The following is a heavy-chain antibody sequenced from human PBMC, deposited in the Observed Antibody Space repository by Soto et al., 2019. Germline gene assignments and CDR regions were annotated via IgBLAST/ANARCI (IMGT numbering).Heavy chain of an antibody. Sequence: QVQLVQSGAEVKKPGASVKVSCKASGYTFTSYDINWVRQATGQGLEWMGWMNPNSGNTGYAQKFQGRVTMTRNTSMRTAYMELSRLRSEDTAVYCAREQVGWFDPWGQGTLVTVSS. V-gene: IGHV1-8*01. CDR3: AREQVGWFDP. CDR1: GYTFTSYD. D-gene: IGHD6-6*01. J-gene: IGHJ5*02. CDR2: MNPNSGNT.